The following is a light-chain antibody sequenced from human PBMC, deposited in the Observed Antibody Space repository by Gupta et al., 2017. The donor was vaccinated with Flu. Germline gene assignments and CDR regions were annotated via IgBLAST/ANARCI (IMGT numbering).Light chain of an antibody. V-gene: IGLV3-25*01. CDR2: KDD. Sequence: PGQKAKTNCAGDAVAKRYDLWYEQKSGQALEMVIFKDDERAAGITERFAGSSSGTKVKLTICGVQAEDEADYYCQTTDSTVNQVFGRGTTVTVL. CDR3: QTTDSTVNQV. J-gene: IGLJ3*02. CDR1: AVAKRY.